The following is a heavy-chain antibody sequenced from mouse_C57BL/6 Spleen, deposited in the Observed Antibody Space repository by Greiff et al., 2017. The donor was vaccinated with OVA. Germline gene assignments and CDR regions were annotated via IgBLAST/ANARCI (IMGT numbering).Heavy chain of an antibody. CDR2: IWSGGST. D-gene: IGHD1-1*01. Sequence: QVQLQQSGPGLVQPSQSLSITCTASGFSLTSYGVHWVRQSPGKGLEWLGVIWSGGSTDYNAAFISRLSISKDNSKSQVFFKMNSLQADDTAIYYCARKPSEYYGGDYYAMDYWGQGTSVTVSS. V-gene: IGHV2-2*01. J-gene: IGHJ4*01. CDR1: GFSLTSYG. CDR3: ARKPSEYYGGDYYAMDY.